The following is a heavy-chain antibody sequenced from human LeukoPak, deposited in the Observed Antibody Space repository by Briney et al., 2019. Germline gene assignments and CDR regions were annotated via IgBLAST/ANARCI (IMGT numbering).Heavy chain of an antibody. CDR2: IYTSGST. V-gene: IGHV4-4*07. CDR1: GASLSSYY. J-gene: IGHJ6*03. Sequence: PSETLSLTCTVSGASLSSYYWSWVRQPAGKGLEWIGRIYTSGSTNYNPSLKSRVTMSVDTSKNQFSLKLSSVTAADTAVYYCARGVYEWFGELTVYYYYMDVWGKGTTVTISS. D-gene: IGHD3-10*01. CDR3: ARGVYEWFGELTVYYYYMDV.